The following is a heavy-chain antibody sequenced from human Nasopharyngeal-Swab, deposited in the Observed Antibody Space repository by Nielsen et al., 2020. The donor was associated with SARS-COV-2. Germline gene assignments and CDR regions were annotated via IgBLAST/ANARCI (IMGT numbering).Heavy chain of an antibody. J-gene: IGHJ6*02. Sequence: SETLSLTCAVSGGSISSSNWWSWVRQPPGKGLEWIGEIYHSGSTNYNPSLKSRVTISVDKSKNQFSLKLSSVTAADTAVYYCARDRSLEIKASSSDTYYGMDVWGQGTTVTVSS. CDR3: ARDRSLEIKASSSDTYYGMDV. D-gene: IGHD6-6*01. CDR2: IYHSGST. CDR1: GGSISSSNW. V-gene: IGHV4-4*02.